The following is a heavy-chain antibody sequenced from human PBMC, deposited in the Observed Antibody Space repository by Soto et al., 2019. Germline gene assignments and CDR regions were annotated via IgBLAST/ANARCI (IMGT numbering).Heavy chain of an antibody. CDR3: ARQTVAGYFDY. V-gene: IGHV4-39*01. CDR1: GASISTTNYY. J-gene: IGHJ4*02. CDR2: IYYSGST. Sequence: SETLSLTCTVSGASISTTNYYWGWIRQPPGKGLEWIGNIYYSGSTYNNPSLKSRVTISVDTSKNQFSLKLSSVTAADTAVYFCARQTVAGYFDYWGQGTLVTVSS. D-gene: IGHD6-19*01.